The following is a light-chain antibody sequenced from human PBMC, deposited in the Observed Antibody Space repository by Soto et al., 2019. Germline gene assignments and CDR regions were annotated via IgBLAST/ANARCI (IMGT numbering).Light chain of an antibody. CDR1: SSDIGAHNF. J-gene: IGLJ1*01. V-gene: IGLV2-14*03. CDR3: NSYTTSNTFV. Sequence: QAVVGEPASVCGSSGQAITVSCSGTSSDIGAHNFVSWYQQHPGKAPKLIIYEVINRPSGVSDRFSGSKSGNTASLTISGLQSEDEADYYCNSYTTSNTFVFGSGTRSPP. CDR2: EVI.